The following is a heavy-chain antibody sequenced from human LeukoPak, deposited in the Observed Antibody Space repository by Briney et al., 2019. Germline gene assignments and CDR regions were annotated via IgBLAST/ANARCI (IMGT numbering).Heavy chain of an antibody. CDR3: AREQEDSSSWSGSWYFDL. V-gene: IGHV3-48*03. CDR1: RFTFSSYE. CDR2: ITNTGSIT. D-gene: IGHD6-13*01. J-gene: IGHJ2*01. Sequence: PGGSLRLSCAASRFTFSSYEMNWVRQAPGKGLEWVSYITNTGSITLYADSVKGRFTISRDNAKNSLYLQMNSLRAEDTAVYYCAREQEDSSSWSGSWYFDLWGRGTLVTVSS.